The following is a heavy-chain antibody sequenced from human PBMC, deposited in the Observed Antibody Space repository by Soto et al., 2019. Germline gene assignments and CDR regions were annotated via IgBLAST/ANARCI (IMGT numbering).Heavy chain of an antibody. J-gene: IGHJ4*02. CDR3: ARHFSVDYFDY. Sequence: PSETLSLTCAVHGGSFSGYIWTWIRQPPGKGLQWIGQINDSGSTYYNPSLKSRVTISVDRSKNQFSLKLSSVTAADTAVYYCARHFSVDYFDYWGQGALVTAPQ. CDR2: INDSGST. V-gene: IGHV4-34*01. CDR1: GGSFSGYI.